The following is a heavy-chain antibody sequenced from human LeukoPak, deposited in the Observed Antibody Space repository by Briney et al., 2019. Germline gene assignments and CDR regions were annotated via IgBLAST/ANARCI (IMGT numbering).Heavy chain of an antibody. Sequence: GGSLRLSCAASGFTFSSYSMNWVRQAPGKGLEWVSSISSSSGYIYYADSVKGRFTISRDNAKNSLYLQMNSLRAEDTAVYYCARRGYSYGTIDYWGQGTLVTVSS. CDR2: ISSSSGYI. CDR3: ARRGYSYGTIDY. CDR1: GFTFSSYS. D-gene: IGHD5-18*01. J-gene: IGHJ4*02. V-gene: IGHV3-21*01.